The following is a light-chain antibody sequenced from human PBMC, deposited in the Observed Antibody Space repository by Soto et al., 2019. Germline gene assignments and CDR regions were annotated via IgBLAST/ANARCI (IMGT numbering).Light chain of an antibody. Sequence: QSVLTQPPSVSEAPRQRVTISCSGSSSNIGNNAVNWYQQFPGKAPKLLIYYDNLLSSGVSDRFSGSKSGTSASLAISGLQSEDEADYYCAAWDDSLKGYVFGTGTKLTVL. CDR3: AAWDDSLKGYV. CDR2: YDN. CDR1: SSNIGNNA. J-gene: IGLJ1*01. V-gene: IGLV1-36*01.